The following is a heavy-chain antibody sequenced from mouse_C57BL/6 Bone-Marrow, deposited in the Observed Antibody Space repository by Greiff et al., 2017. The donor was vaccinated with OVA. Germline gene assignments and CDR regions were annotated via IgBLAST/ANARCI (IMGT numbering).Heavy chain of an antibody. CDR2: IDPSDSYT. CDR1: GYTFTSYW. CDR3: ARWGLNLVLRPWAMDY. V-gene: IGHV1-50*01. D-gene: IGHD1-1*01. Sequence: QVQLQQPGAELVKPGASVKLSCKASGYTFTSYWMQWVKQRPGQGLEWIGEIDPSDSYTNYNQKFKGKAPLTVDTSSSTAYMQLSSLTSEDSAVYYCARWGLNLVLRPWAMDYWGQGTSVTVSS. J-gene: IGHJ4*01.